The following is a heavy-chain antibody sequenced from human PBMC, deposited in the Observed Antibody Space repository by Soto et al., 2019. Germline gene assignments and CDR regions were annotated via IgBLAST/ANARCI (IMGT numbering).Heavy chain of an antibody. V-gene: IGHV3-53*02. D-gene: IGHD3-3*01. CDR3: ASSNAYYDFWSGPSGDYYYYYGMDV. CDR2: IYSGGST. Sequence: EVQLVETGGGLIQPGGSLRLSCAASGFTVSSNYMSWVRQAPGKGLEWVSVIYSGGSTYYADSVKGRFTISRDNSKNTLYLQMNSLRAEDTAVYYCASSNAYYDFWSGPSGDYYYYYGMDVWGQGTTVTVSS. CDR1: GFTVSSNY. J-gene: IGHJ6*02.